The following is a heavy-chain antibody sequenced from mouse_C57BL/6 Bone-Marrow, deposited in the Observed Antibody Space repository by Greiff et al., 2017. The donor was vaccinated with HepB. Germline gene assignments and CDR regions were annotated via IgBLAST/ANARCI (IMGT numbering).Heavy chain of an antibody. D-gene: IGHD4-1*01. V-gene: IGHV14-4*01. Sequence: VQLKQSGAELVRPGASVKLSCTASGFNIKDDYMHWVKQRPEQGLEWIGWIDPENGDTEYASKFQGKATITADTSSNTAYLQLSSLTSEDTAVYYCTTAGTRYAMDYWGQGTSVTVSS. CDR3: TTAGTRYAMDY. CDR1: GFNIKDDY. CDR2: IDPENGDT. J-gene: IGHJ4*01.